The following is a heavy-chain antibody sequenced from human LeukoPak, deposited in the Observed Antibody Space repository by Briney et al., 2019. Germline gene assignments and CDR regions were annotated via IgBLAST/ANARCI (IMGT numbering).Heavy chain of an antibody. Sequence: ASVKVSCKASGYTFTNYYMHWVRQAPGQGLEWMGIINPSGGTTTYAQKFQGRVTMTRDTSTSTVYMELSSLRYEDTAVYYCASDDGMGATDYWGQGTLVTVSS. CDR3: ASDDGMGATDY. CDR2: INPSGGTT. D-gene: IGHD1-26*01. J-gene: IGHJ4*02. V-gene: IGHV1-46*01. CDR1: GYTFTNYY.